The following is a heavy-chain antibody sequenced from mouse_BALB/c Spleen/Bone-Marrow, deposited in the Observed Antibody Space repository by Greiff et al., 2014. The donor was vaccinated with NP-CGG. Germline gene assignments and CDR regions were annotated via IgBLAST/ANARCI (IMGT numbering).Heavy chain of an antibody. CDR1: GYAFSIYW. J-gene: IGHJ2*02. CDR3: ARAGLSTDY. D-gene: IGHD1-1*01. V-gene: IGHV1-80*01. Sequence: VQLQQSGAELVRPGSSVKISCKASGYAFSIYWMNWVKQRPGQGLEWIGQIYPGDGDTNYNGKFKGKATLTADTSSGTAYMQLSSLTSEDSAVYFCARAGLSTDYWGQGTSLTVSS. CDR2: IYPGDGDT.